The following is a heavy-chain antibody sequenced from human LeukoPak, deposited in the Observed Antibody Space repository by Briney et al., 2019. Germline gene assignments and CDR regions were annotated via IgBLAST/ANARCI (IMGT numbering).Heavy chain of an antibody. Sequence: ASVKVSFKASGYTFTIYYMHWVRQAPGQGLEWMGIINPSGGSTSYAQKFQGRVTMTRDTSTSTVYMELSSLRSEDTAVYYCARDYPVAVYGMDVWGQGTTVTVSS. CDR1: GYTFTIYY. D-gene: IGHD4-17*01. CDR2: INPSGGST. V-gene: IGHV1-46*01. J-gene: IGHJ6*02. CDR3: ARDYPVAVYGMDV.